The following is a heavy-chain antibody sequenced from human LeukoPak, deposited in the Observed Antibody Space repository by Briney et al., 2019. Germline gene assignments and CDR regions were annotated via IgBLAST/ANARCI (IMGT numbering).Heavy chain of an antibody. Sequence: SETLSLTCTVSGGSISSSSYYWGWIRQPPGKGLEWIGSIYYSGSTNYNPSLKSRVTISVDTSKNQFSLKLSSVTAADTAVYYCARHSAAAADYYYYGMDVWGQGTTVTVSS. CDR1: GGSISSSSYY. J-gene: IGHJ6*02. CDR2: IYYSGST. D-gene: IGHD6-13*01. CDR3: ARHSAAAADYYYYGMDV. V-gene: IGHV4-39*01.